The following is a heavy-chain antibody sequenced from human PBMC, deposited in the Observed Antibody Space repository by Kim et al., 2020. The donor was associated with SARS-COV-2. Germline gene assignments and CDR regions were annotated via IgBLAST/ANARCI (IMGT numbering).Heavy chain of an antibody. Sequence: SETLSLTCTVSGGSLSDYYWSWIRQPPGKGLECIGHIYYSGTTHYNPSLKSRVTISVDTPKNQFSLKLTSVTAADTAIYYCARRGFVGAAYFDYWGQGTL. CDR3: ARRGFVGAAYFDY. CDR2: IYYSGTT. D-gene: IGHD1-26*01. CDR1: GGSLSDYY. V-gene: IGHV4-59*08. J-gene: IGHJ4*02.